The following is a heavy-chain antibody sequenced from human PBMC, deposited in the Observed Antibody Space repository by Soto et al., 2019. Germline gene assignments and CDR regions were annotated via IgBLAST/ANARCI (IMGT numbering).Heavy chain of an antibody. CDR1: GFTFSNYA. D-gene: IGHD6-19*01. CDR2: IIGSSDST. J-gene: IGHJ4*02. CDR3: ARGGREWLTPFEY. V-gene: IGHV3-23*01. Sequence: GGSLRLSCAASGFTFSNYAMNWVRQAPGKGLEWVAPIIGSSDSTFYADSVKGRFSISRDNSLNTLYLQMNSLRAEDTALYFCARGGREWLTPFEYWGQGTPVTVSS.